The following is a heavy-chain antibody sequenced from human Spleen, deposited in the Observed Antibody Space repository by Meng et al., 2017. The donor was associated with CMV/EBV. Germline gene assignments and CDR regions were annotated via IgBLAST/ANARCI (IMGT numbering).Heavy chain of an antibody. V-gene: IGHV3-48*04. CDR2: ITFGSSIT. CDR1: GFTFSSYG. Sequence: GESLKISCAASGFTFSSYGMHWVRQAPGKGPEWISYITFGSSITYYADSVKGRFTIPRDNARNSLFLQMNNLRAEDTAVYYCAREGRPAVRADFDWWGQGSLVTVSS. D-gene: IGHD4-23*01. CDR3: AREGRPAVRADFDW. J-gene: IGHJ4*02.